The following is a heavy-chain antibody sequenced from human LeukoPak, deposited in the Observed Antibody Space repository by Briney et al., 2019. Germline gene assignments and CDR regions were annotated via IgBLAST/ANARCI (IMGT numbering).Heavy chain of an antibody. CDR3: ARDSEGSSWAYYFDY. CDR1: GFTSSSYS. D-gene: IGHD6-13*01. V-gene: IGHV3-21*01. CDR2: ISSSSSYI. J-gene: IGHJ4*02. Sequence: KTGGSLRLSCAASGFTSSSYSMTWVRQAPGKGLEWVSSISSSSSYIYYADSVKGRFTISRDNAKNSLYLQMNSLRAEDTAVYYCARDSEGSSWAYYFDYWGQGTLVTVSS.